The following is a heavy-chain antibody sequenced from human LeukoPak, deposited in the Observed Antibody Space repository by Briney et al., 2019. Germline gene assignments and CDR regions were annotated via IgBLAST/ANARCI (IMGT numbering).Heavy chain of an antibody. V-gene: IGHV4-31*03. J-gene: IGHJ4*02. CDR1: GGSISSGGYY. Sequence: SETLSLTCTVSGGSISSGGYYWSWIRQHPGKGLEWIGYIYYSGSTYYNPSLKSRVTISVDTSKNQFSLKLSSVTAAGTAVYYCARNDSSGILDYWGQGTLVTVSS. D-gene: IGHD3-22*01. CDR3: ARNDSSGILDY. CDR2: IYYSGST.